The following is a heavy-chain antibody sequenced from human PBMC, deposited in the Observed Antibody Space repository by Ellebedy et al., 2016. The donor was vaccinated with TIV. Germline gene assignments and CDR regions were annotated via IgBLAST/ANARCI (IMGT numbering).Heavy chain of an antibody. CDR2: INPNSGDT. Sequence: AASVKVSCKASGYTFTDYYVHWLRQAPGQGLEWVGWINPNSGDTNYAQKLRGRVTVTGDTSISTAYMELSRLVSDDTAVYYCVRDLTNYGSSSYWGQGTPVTVSS. CDR3: VRDLTNYGSSSY. J-gene: IGHJ4*02. CDR1: GYTFTDYY. D-gene: IGHD3-22*01. V-gene: IGHV1-2*02.